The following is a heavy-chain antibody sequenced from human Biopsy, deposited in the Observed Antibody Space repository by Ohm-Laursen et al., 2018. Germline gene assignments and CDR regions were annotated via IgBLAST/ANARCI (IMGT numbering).Heavy chain of an antibody. D-gene: IGHD6-13*01. V-gene: IGHV3-53*01. CDR3: ARDQNTNSWYYS. CDR1: VFDDSSNY. J-gene: IGHJ5*02. Sequence: GSLRLSCAASVFDDSSNYMSWLRQAPGKGLDWVSHIHSDGNKYYADSVKGRFTIYRDNSKNTLYLQMNSLRAEDTAVYYCARDQNTNSWYYSWGQGTLVTVSS. CDR2: IHSDGNK.